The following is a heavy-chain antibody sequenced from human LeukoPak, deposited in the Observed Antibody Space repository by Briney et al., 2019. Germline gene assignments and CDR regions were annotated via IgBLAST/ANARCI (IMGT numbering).Heavy chain of an antibody. CDR3: ARRGDSRGYYFD. D-gene: IGHD3-22*01. CDR1: GYTFTSYY. V-gene: IGHV1-46*01. Sequence: GASVKVSCKASGYTFTSYYMHWVRQAPGQGLEWMGIINPSGGSTSYARKFQGRVTMTRDTSTSTAYMELSSLRSEDTAVYYCARRGDSRGYYFDWGQGTLVTVSS. J-gene: IGHJ1*01. CDR2: INPSGGST.